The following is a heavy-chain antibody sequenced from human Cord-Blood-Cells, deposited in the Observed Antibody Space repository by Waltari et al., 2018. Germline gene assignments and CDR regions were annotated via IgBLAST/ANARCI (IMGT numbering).Heavy chain of an antibody. J-gene: IGHJ2*01. CDR1: GGTFSSYA. CDR2: IIPFFGTA. CDR3: AREASIAARYGYCDL. Sequence: QVQLVQSGAEVKKPGSSVKVSCKASGGTFSSYAISWVRQAPGQGLEGMRGIIPFFGTANYAQKFQGRVTITADKSTSPAYMELSSLRSEGPAVYYCAREASIAARYGYCDLWGRGTLVTVSS. V-gene: IGHV1-69*06. D-gene: IGHD6-6*01.